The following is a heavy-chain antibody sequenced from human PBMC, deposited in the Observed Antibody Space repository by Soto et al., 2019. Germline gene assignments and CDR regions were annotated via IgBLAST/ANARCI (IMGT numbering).Heavy chain of an antibody. J-gene: IGHJ6*03. CDR1: GFTFSSYG. Sequence: GGSLRLSSAASGFTFSSYGMHWVRQAPGKGLEWVAVIWYDGSNKYYADSVKGRFTISRDNSKNTLYLQMNSLRAEDTAVYYCARVKQQLAYYYMDVWGKGTTVTVSS. V-gene: IGHV3-33*01. CDR2: IWYDGSNK. D-gene: IGHD6-13*01. CDR3: ARVKQQLAYYYMDV.